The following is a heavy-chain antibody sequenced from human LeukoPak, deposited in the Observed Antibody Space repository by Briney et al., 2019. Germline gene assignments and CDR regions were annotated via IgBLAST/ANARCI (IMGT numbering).Heavy chain of an antibody. J-gene: IGHJ4*02. CDR1: GFTVSNNF. CDR3: ARDAGALTC. V-gene: IGHV3-66*01. D-gene: IGHD3-10*01. Sequence: GGSLRLSCAASGFTVSNNFMNWVRQAPGKGLEWVSLIYNDGSTYYAESVKGRFTISRDNSKNTLYLQMDDLRPEDTAVYYCARDAGALTCWGQGTLVTVSS. CDR2: IYNDGST.